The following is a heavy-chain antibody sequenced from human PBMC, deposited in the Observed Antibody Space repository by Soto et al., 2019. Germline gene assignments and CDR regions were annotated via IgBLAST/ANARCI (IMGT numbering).Heavy chain of an antibody. CDR2: IYYSGST. CDR3: ARSPKKQLALSL. CDR1: GGSISSYY. D-gene: IGHD6-13*01. V-gene: IGHV4-59*08. Sequence: QVQLQESGPGLVKPSETLSLTCTVSGGSISSYYWSWIRQPPGKGLEWIGYIYYSGSTNYNPSLKSRVTISVDTSKNQFSLKLSSVTAADTAVYYCARSPKKQLALSLWGQGTLVTVSS. J-gene: IGHJ4*02.